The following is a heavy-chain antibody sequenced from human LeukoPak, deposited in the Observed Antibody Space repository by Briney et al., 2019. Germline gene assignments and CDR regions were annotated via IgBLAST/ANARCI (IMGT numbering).Heavy chain of an antibody. V-gene: IGHV1-69*04. D-gene: IGHD6-19*01. CDR1: GGTFGSYA. Sequence: SVKVSCKASGGTFGSYAISWVRQAPGQGLEWMGRIIPILGIANYAQKFQGRVTITADKSTSTAYMELSSLRSEDTAVYYCARYTIDSSGYDYWGQGTLVTVSS. CDR2: IIPILGIA. CDR3: ARYTIDSSGYDY. J-gene: IGHJ4*02.